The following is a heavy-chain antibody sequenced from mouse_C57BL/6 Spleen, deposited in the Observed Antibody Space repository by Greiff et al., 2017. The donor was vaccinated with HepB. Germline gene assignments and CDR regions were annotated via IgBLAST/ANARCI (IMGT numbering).Heavy chain of an antibody. CDR2: ISDGGSYT. Sequence: EVKLMESGGGLVKPGGSLKLSCAASGFTFSSYAMSWVRQTPEKRLEWVATISDGGSYTYYPENVKGRFTISRDNAKNNLYLQMSHLKSEDTAMYYCAREGSVVAPSWYFDVWGTGTTVTVSS. V-gene: IGHV5-4*01. D-gene: IGHD1-1*01. J-gene: IGHJ1*03. CDR3: AREGSVVAPSWYFDV. CDR1: GFTFSSYA.